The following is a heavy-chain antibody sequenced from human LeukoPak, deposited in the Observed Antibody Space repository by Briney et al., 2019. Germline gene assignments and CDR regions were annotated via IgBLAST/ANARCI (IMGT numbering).Heavy chain of an antibody. CDR1: GFTFSTYG. J-gene: IGHJ4*02. V-gene: IGHV3-48*02. CDR3: ARASPSGYDY. CDR2: ISHSSDAI. D-gene: IGHD3-22*01. Sequence: GRSLRLSCAASGFTFSTYGMNWVSQAPGKGMEWVSYISHSSDAIYYPDSVKGRFTISRDNAKNSLYLQMNSLRDEDTAVYYCARASPSGYDYWGQGTLVTVSS.